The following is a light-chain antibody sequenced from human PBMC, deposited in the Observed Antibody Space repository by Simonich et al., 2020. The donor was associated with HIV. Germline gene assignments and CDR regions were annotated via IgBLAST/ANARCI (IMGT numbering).Light chain of an antibody. CDR1: QSVSNN. CDR3: QQYTNWPLT. J-gene: IGKJ4*01. CDR2: GAS. Sequence: EIEMTQSPATLSVSPGERATLSCRASQSVSNNLAWYQQKPGQAPRLLMHGASTRASGIPARFSGIGSGTEFTLTISSLQSEDFAVYHCQQYTNWPLTFGGGTKVEIK. V-gene: IGKV3-15*01.